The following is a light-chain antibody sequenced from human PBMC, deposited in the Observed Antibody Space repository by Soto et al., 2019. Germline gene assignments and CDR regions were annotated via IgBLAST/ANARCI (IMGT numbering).Light chain of an antibody. CDR3: SSYAGSNKGV. V-gene: IGLV2-8*01. J-gene: IGLJ3*02. CDR1: SSDVGGYNY. Sequence: QSALTQPPSASGSPGQSVTISCTGTSSDVGGYNYVSWYQQHPGKAPELMIYEVSKRPSGVPDRFSGSKSGNTASLTVSGLQAEDEADYYRSSYAGSNKGVFGGGTKVTVL. CDR2: EVS.